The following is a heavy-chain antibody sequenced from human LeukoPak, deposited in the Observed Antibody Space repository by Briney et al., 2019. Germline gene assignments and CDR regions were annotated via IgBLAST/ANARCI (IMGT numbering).Heavy chain of an antibody. J-gene: IGHJ5*02. CDR1: GDSVSSSNYY. V-gene: IGHV4-39*01. CDR3: ARWRGKWDVNWFDP. CDR2: LYYDGRT. D-gene: IGHD1-26*01. Sequence: SETLSLTCTVFGDSVSSSNYYWAWFRQPPGKGLDWIGSLYYDGRTYYSPSLESRVTVSVDTSKNQFALKLTSVTAADTAVYYCARWRGKWDVNWFDPWGPGTLVTVSS.